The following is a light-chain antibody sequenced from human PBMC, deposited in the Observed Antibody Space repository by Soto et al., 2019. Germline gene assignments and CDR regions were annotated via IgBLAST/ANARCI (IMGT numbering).Light chain of an antibody. CDR3: QQYGSSPRT. J-gene: IGKJ1*01. V-gene: IGKV3-20*01. CDR1: QSVSIN. CDR2: DTS. Sequence: EVVLTQSPGTLSLSPGERATLSCRTSQSVSINLAWFQQKPGQAPRLLIYDTSSRATGIPDRFSGSGSGTDFTLTISRLEPEDFAVYYCQQYGSSPRTFGQGTKVDIK.